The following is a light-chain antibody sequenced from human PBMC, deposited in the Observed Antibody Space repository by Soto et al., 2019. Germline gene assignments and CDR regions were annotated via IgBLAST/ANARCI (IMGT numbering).Light chain of an antibody. CDR1: NIGSKS. V-gene: IGLV3-21*02. CDR3: QVWDSSSDPNYV. J-gene: IGLJ1*01. CDR2: DDS. Sequence: SYDLTQPPSVSVAPGQTARITCGGNNIGSKSTHWYRQKPGQAPVLVVYDDSDRPSGIPERFSGSNSGNTATLTISRVEAGDEAAYYCQVWDSSSDPNYVFGTGTKVTVL.